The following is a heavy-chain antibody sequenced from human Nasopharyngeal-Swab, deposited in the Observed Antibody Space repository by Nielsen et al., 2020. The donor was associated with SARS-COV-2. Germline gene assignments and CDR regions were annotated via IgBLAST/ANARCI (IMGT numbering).Heavy chain of an antibody. CDR1: GYSFTSQW. D-gene: IGHD3-22*01. CDR3: ARNLYDSSGYYFDY. CDR2: IYPGDSDT. Sequence: GESLKISCKGSGYSFTSQWIAWVRQMPGKGLEWMGIIYPGDSDTSYSPSFQGQVTISADKSISTAYLQWSSLKASDTAMYYCARNLYDSSGYYFDYWGQGTLVTVSS. J-gene: IGHJ4*02. V-gene: IGHV5-51*01.